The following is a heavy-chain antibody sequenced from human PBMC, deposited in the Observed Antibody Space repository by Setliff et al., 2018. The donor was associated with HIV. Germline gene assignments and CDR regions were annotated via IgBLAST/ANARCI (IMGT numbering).Heavy chain of an antibody. CDR3: AKDLRSTSCYD. V-gene: IGHV3-30*02. D-gene: IGHD2-2*01. J-gene: IGHJ4*02. Sequence: GGSLRLSCVASGFTFSSYGMHWVRQAPGKGLEWVAVIWYDGSNKYYADSVKGRFTISRDNSKNTLYLQMNSLRAEDTAVYYCAKDLRSTSCYDWGQGTLVTVSS. CDR2: IWYDGSNK. CDR1: GFTFSSYG.